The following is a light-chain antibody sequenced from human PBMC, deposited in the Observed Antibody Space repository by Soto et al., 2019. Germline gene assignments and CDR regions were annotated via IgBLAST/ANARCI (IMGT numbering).Light chain of an antibody. V-gene: IGKV1-39*01. CDR1: QSISSY. CDR2: AAS. J-gene: IGKJ1*01. Sequence: DIQMTQSPSSLSASVGDRVTITCRASQSISSYLNWYQQKPGKAPKLLIYAASSLQSGVPSRFSGSGSGTDFTLTISSLQPEDFATYYCPQSYSTPWTFGQGTK. CDR3: PQSYSTPWT.